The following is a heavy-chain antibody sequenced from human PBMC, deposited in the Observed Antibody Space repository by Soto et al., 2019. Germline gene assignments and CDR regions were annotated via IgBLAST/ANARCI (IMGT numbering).Heavy chain of an antibody. CDR2: MNPNSGNT. Sequence: ASVKVSCKASGYTFVNEDISCVRQATGHGLEWMGWMNPNSGNTGYAQKSQGRVSMTRNNSITTDFLDPSCLRPDDRASYYRGRMATSGTLYLLDLWGQGAPVTLSS. CDR1: GYTFVNED. J-gene: IGHJ5*02. V-gene: IGHV1-8*01. D-gene: IGHD3-16*02. CDR3: GRMATSGTLYLLDL.